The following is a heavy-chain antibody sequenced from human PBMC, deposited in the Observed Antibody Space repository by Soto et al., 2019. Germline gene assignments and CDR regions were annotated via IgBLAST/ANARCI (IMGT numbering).Heavy chain of an antibody. CDR2: ISYEGNNR. CDR3: AKLGFDSSGASSLFEA. J-gene: IGHJ5*02. CDR1: GFTFSSYA. V-gene: IGHV3-30*18. Sequence: QVQLVESGGDVVQAGRSLRLSCVASGFTFSSYAMHWVRRAPGKGLEWMTIISYEGNNRYYADSVKGRFTISRDNSKNALYLQMNSLRPEDTAVYYCAKLGFDSSGASSLFEAWGQGTRVTVSS. D-gene: IGHD3-22*01.